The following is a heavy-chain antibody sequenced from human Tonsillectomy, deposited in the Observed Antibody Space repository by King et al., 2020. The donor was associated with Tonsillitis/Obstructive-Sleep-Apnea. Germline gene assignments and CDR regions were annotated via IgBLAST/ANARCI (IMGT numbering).Heavy chain of an antibody. V-gene: IGHV4-59*01. CDR2: IYYSGST. Sequence: VQLQESGPGLVKPSETLSLTCTVSGGSISSYYWSWIRQPPGKGLEWIGYIYYSGSTNYNPSLKSRVTISVDTSKNQFSLKLSSVTAADTAVYYCARAEVELATINAFDSWGQGTMVTVSS. CDR1: GGSISSYY. J-gene: IGHJ3*02. CDR3: ARAEVELATINAFDS. D-gene: IGHD5-24*01.